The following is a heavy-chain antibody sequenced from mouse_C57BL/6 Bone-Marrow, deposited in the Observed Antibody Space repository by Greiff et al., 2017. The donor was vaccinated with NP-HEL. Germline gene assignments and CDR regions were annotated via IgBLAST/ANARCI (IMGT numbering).Heavy chain of an antibody. CDR2: IEPANGNT. Sequence: EVQVVESVAELVRPGASVKLSCTASGFNIKNTYMHWVKQRPEQGLEWIGRIEPANGNTKYAPKFQGKATITADTSSNTAYLQLSSLTSEDTAIYYCARGEATVVAPDVWGTGTTVTVSS. D-gene: IGHD1-1*01. J-gene: IGHJ1*03. CDR3: ARGEATVVAPDV. CDR1: GFNIKNTY. V-gene: IGHV14-3*01.